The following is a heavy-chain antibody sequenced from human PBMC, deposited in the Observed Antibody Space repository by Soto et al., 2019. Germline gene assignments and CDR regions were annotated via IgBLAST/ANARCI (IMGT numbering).Heavy chain of an antibody. CDR2: ISYDGSNK. CDR3: AKGAYYYDSSGSWFDP. J-gene: IGHJ5*02. Sequence: GSLRLSCAASGFTFSSYGMHWVRQAPGKGLEWVAVISYDGSNKYYADSVKGRFTISRDNSKNTLYLQMNSLRAEDTAEYNCAKGAYYYDSSGSWFDPWGQGTLVTVSS. V-gene: IGHV3-30*18. D-gene: IGHD3-22*01. CDR1: GFTFSSYG.